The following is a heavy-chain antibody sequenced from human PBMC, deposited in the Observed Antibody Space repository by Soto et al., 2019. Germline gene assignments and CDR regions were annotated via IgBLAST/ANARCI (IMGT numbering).Heavy chain of an antibody. Sequence: QVQLVESGGGGVQPGRSLRLSCAASGFTFSSYGMHWVRQAPGKGLEWVAVISYDGSNKYYADSVKGRFTISRDNSKNTLYLQMNSLRAEDTAVYYCAKVSIFGVVIGQWGQGTLVTVSS. V-gene: IGHV3-30*18. CDR3: AKVSIFGVVIGQ. CDR2: ISYDGSNK. CDR1: GFTFSSYG. J-gene: IGHJ4*02. D-gene: IGHD3-3*01.